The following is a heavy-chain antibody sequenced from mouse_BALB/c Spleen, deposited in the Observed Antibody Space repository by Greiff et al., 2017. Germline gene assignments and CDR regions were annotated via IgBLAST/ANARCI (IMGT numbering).Heavy chain of an antibody. V-gene: IGHV7-3*02. D-gene: IGHD4-1*01. CDR2: IRNKANGYTT. CDR3: ARDIPELGRYAMDY. J-gene: IGHJ4*01. Sequence: EVKLVESGGGLVQPGGSLRLSCATSGFTFTDYYMSWVRQPPGKALEWLGFIRNKANGYTTEYSASVKGRFTISRDNTQSILYLQMNTLRAEDSATYYCARDIPELGRYAMDYWGQGTSVTVSS. CDR1: GFTFTDYY.